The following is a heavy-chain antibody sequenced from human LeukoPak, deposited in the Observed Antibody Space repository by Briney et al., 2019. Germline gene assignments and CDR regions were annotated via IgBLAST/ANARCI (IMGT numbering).Heavy chain of an antibody. Sequence: GRSLRLSCAASGFTFSSYSMNWVRQAPGKGLEWVSSISSSSSYIYYADSVKGRFTISRDNAKNSQYLQMNSLRAEDTAVYYCARDRLGFYYGSGSYYSGFDYWGQGTLVTVSS. J-gene: IGHJ4*02. CDR1: GFTFSSYS. CDR2: ISSSSSYI. CDR3: ARDRLGFYYGSGSYYSGFDY. V-gene: IGHV3-21*01. D-gene: IGHD3-10*01.